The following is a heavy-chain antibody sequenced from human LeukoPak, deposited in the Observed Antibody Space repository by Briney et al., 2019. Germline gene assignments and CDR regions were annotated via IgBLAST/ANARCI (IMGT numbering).Heavy chain of an antibody. J-gene: IGHJ5*02. CDR2: IYPGDSDT. CDR1: GYSFTSFR. D-gene: IGHD6-13*01. V-gene: IGHV5-51*01. CDR3: ARIAAAGTIASWFDP. Sequence: GESLKISCKGSGYSFTSFRIGWGRQMPGKGLEWRGIIYPGDSDTRYSPSFQGQVTISADKSISTAYLQWSSLKASDTAMYYCARIAAAGTIASWFDPWGQGTLVTVSS.